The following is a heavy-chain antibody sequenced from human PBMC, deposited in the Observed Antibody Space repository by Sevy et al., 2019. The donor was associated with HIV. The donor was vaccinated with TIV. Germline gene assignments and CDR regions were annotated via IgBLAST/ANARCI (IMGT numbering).Heavy chain of an antibody. Sequence: GGSLRLSCAASGFTFSSYGMHWVRQAPGKGLEWVAVIWYDGSNKYYADSVKGRFTISRDNSKNTLYLQMNSLRAEDTAVYYCARDFRYCSSTSCYRYYYYGMDVWGQGTTVTVSS. CDR3: ARDFRYCSSTSCYRYYYYGMDV. D-gene: IGHD2-2*01. J-gene: IGHJ6*02. CDR1: GFTFSSYG. CDR2: IWYDGSNK. V-gene: IGHV3-33*01.